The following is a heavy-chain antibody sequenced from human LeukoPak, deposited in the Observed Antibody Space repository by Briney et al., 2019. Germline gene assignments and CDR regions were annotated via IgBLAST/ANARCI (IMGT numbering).Heavy chain of an antibody. Sequence: SETLSLTCTVSGGSISSYYWSWIRQPPGKGLEWIGYIYYSGSTNYNPSLKSRVTISVDTSKNQFSLKLSSVTAADTAAYYCARDKTSNTAMVAGAFDIWGQGTMVTVSS. CDR3: ARDKTSNTAMVAGAFDI. D-gene: IGHD5-18*01. V-gene: IGHV4-59*01. J-gene: IGHJ3*02. CDR1: GGSISSYY. CDR2: IYYSGST.